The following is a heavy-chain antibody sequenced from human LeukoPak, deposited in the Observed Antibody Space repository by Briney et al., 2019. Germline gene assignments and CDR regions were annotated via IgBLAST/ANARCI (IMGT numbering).Heavy chain of an antibody. Sequence: ASVKVSCKASGYTFTSYGISWVRQAPGQGLEGMGWISAYNGNTNYAQKFQGRVTITTDESTSTAYMELSSLRSEDTAMYYCATVQSLMVYAIRAFDIWGQGTMVTVSS. CDR1: GYTFTSYG. J-gene: IGHJ3*02. D-gene: IGHD2-8*01. CDR3: ATVQSLMVYAIRAFDI. CDR2: ISAYNGNT. V-gene: IGHV1-18*01.